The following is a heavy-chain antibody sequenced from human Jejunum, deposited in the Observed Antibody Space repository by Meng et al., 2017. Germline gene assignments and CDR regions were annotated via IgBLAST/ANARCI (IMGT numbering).Heavy chain of an antibody. Sequence: GGSLRPSCAAPGFTFYYYWMTWVRQAPGKGLEWVANIKHDGSDKYYVDSVKGRFTIARDNAKNSLYLQMNSLRADDTAMYYCARDSLNWASELGTFDIWGRGTKVTVSS. D-gene: IGHD7-27*01. CDR2: IKHDGSDK. CDR1: GFTFYYYW. CDR3: ARDSLNWASELGTFDI. J-gene: IGHJ3*02. V-gene: IGHV3-7*01.